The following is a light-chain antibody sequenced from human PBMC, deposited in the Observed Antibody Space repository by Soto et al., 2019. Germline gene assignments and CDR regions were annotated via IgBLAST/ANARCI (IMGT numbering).Light chain of an antibody. CDR1: QSVSSIY. J-gene: IGKJ5*01. CDR3: QNYDSAPIT. Sequence: EIVLTQSPGTLSFSPGERAPLPCRSSQSVSSIYLAWYQQKPGQAPSLLIYATSSRATGIPDRFSGSGSGTDFTLTINSLQPDDIATYYCQNYDSAPITFGQGTRLEIK. CDR2: ATS. V-gene: IGKV3-20*01.